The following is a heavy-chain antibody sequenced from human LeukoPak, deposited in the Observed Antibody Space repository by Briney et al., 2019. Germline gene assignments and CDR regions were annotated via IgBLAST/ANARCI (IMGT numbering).Heavy chain of an antibody. D-gene: IGHD3-22*01. CDR2: IYYSGST. J-gene: IGHJ1*01. CDR3: ASSDPYYYDSSGYYSKHFQH. Sequence: PSQTLSLTCTVSGGSISSGGYYWSWIRQHPGKGLEWIGYIYYSGSTYYNPSLKSRVTISVDTSKNQFSLKLSSVTAADTAVYYRASSDPYYYDSSGYYSKHFQHWGQGTLVTVSS. V-gene: IGHV4-31*03. CDR1: GGSISSGGYY.